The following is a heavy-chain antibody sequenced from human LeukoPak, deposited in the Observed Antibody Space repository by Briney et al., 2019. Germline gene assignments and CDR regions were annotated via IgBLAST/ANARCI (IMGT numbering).Heavy chain of an antibody. CDR3: ARYRYCSSTSCYPYYYYYGMDV. D-gene: IGHD2-2*01. CDR1: GCTFGSYS. J-gene: IGHJ6*02. CDR2: IIPIFGTA. V-gene: IGHV1-69*13. Sequence: ASVKVSCKASGCTFGSYSISWVRQAPGQGLEWMGGIIPIFGTANYAQKFQGRVTITADESTSTAYMELSSLRSEDTAVYYCARYRYCSSTSCYPYYYYYGMDVWGQGTMVTVSS.